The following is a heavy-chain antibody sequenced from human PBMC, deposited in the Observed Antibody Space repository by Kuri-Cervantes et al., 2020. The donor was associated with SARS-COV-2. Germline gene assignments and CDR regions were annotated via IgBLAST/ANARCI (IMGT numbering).Heavy chain of an antibody. Sequence: GESLKISCKGSGYSFTRHWIAWVRQMPGKGLEWMGIIYPGDSDTRYSPSFEGQVTISADKSTGTAYLQWRSLKASDTAMYYCARRGGSSTWNPFDYWGQETLVTVSS. D-gene: IGHD6-13*01. V-gene: IGHV5-51*01. CDR3: ARRGGSSTWNPFDY. CDR1: GYSFTRHW. CDR2: IYPGDSDT. J-gene: IGHJ4*02.